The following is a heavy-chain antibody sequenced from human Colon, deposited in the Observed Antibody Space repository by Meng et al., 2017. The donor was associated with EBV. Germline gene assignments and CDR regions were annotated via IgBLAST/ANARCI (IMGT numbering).Heavy chain of an antibody. Sequence: QLQESGPGLLNPSGTLSLTCSVSGDSTTTNGYYWGWIRQSPGKGLEWIGSIFYSGNTYFNPSLKTRVTISVDTSKNQFSLKLSSVTAADTAIYYCVRERGGVTRDFDSWGQGALVTVSS. V-gene: IGHV4-39*07. CDR3: VRERGGVTRDFDS. J-gene: IGHJ4*02. CDR1: GDSTTTNGYY. D-gene: IGHD3-16*01. CDR2: IFYSGNT.